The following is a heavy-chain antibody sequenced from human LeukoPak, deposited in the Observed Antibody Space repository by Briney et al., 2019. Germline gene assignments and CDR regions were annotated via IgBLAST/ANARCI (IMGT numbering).Heavy chain of an antibody. CDR2: ISSDSAYI. CDR1: GFTFSTYT. CDR3: ARDTGYCTSTTCSDPFDY. D-gene: IGHD2-2*01. V-gene: IGHV3-21*01. J-gene: IGHJ4*02. Sequence: GGSLRLSCAASGFTFSTYTMNWVRQAPGKGLEWVSSISSDSAYIFYADSVKGRFTISRDNAKSSLYLQMNSLRDEDTAVYYCARDTGYCTSTTCSDPFDYWGQGTLVTVFS.